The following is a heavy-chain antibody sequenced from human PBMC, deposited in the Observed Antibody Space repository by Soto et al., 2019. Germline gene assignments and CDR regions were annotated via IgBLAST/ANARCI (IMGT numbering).Heavy chain of an antibody. D-gene: IGHD2-2*02. CDR3: AKSPNFYCSSPNCYKFYFDF. J-gene: IGHJ4*02. CDR1: GFTFNTYG. Sequence: QEQLVESGGGVVQPGRSLRLSCAASGFTFNTYGMHWVRQAPGKGLEWVAVISYDGSDKYYADSVKGRFIISRDNSKNTLYLQMNSLRAEDTAINYCAKSPNFYCSSPNCYKFYFDFWGQGALVTVSS. CDR2: ISYDGSDK. V-gene: IGHV3-30*18.